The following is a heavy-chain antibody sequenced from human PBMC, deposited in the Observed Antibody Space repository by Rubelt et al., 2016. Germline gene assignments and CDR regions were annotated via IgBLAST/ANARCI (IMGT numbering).Heavy chain of an antibody. D-gene: IGHD6-13*01. V-gene: IGHV1-24*01. J-gene: IGHJ4*02. CDR3: ATTGRSWD. CDR2: FDPEDGET. Sequence: APGKGLEWMGGFDPEDGETIYAQKFQGRVTMTEDTSTDTAYMELSSLRSEDTAMYYCATTGRSWDWGQGTLVTVSS.